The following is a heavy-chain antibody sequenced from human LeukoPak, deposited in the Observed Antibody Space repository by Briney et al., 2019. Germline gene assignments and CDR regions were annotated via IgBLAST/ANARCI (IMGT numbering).Heavy chain of an antibody. Sequence: GGSLRLSCAASGFTFSSYWMSWVRQAPGKGLEWVANIKQDGSEKYYVDSVKGRFTISRDNAKNSLYVQMNSLRAEDTAVYYCAELGITMIGGVWGKGTTVTISS. J-gene: IGHJ6*04. CDR1: GFTFSSYW. V-gene: IGHV3-7*01. CDR3: AELGITMIGGV. CDR2: IKQDGSEK. D-gene: IGHD3-10*02.